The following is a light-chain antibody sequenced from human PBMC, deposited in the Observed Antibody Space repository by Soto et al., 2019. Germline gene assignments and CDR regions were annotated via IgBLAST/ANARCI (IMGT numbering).Light chain of an antibody. CDR2: AAS. Sequence: EIVLTQSPGTLSLSPGERATLSCRASQSLTNSRLAWYQQKPGQAPRLLIYAASSRETGIPDTFSGSGSGTDFTLTISRLEPEDFAVYYCQQYDSSPYTFGQGTKLEIK. CDR1: QSLTNSR. V-gene: IGKV3-20*01. J-gene: IGKJ2*01. CDR3: QQYDSSPYT.